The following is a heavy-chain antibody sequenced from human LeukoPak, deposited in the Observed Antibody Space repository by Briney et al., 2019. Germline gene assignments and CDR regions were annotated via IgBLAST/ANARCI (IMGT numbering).Heavy chain of an antibody. CDR2: IIPIFGTA. Sequence: SVKVSCKASGGTFSSYAISWVRQAPGQGLEWMGGIIPIFGTANYAQKFQGRVTITADESTSTAYMELSSLRSEDTAVYYCARDHYYDSSGYYVSWGQGPWSPSPQ. V-gene: IGHV1-69*13. D-gene: IGHD3-22*01. CDR1: GGTFSSYA. J-gene: IGHJ5*02. CDR3: ARDHYYDSSGYYVS.